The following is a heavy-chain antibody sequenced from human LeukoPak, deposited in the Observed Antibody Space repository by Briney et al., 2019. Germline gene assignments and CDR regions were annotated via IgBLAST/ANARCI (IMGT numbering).Heavy chain of an antibody. J-gene: IGHJ6*03. CDR2: IYSSGST. CDR1: GGSISSYY. Sequence: SETLSLTCTVSGGSISSYYWSWIRQPPGKGLEWIGYIYSSGSTNYNPSLNSRVTISVDTSKNQFSLKLTSVTAADTAVYYCASTTTTYYSYFYYYMGVWGKGTTVTASS. D-gene: IGHD4-17*01. V-gene: IGHV4-4*09. CDR3: ASTTTTYYSYFYYYMGV.